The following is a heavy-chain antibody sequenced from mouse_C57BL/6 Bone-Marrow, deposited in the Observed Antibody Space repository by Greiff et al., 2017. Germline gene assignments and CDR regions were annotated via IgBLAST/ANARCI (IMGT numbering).Heavy chain of an antibody. CDR1: EYEFPSHD. CDR2: ITSDGGRT. J-gene: IGHJ4*01. V-gene: IGHV5-2*01. D-gene: IGHD1-1*01. CDR3: ARLSYGSSSYYAMDY. Sequence: EVKLVESGGGLVQPGESLKLSCESNEYEFPSHDMSWVRQTPEKRLELVAAITSDGGRTYYPDTMERRFIISRDNTKKTLYLQMSSLRSEDTALYYCARLSYGSSSYYAMDYWGQGTSVTVSS.